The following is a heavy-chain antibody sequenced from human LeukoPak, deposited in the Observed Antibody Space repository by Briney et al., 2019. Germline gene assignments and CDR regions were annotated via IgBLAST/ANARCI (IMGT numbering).Heavy chain of an antibody. J-gene: IGHJ5*02. D-gene: IGHD4-11*01. CDR3: ARVGIDYSNPNWFDP. Sequence: SVKVSCKASGGTFSSYAISWVRQAPGQGLEWMGGIIPIFGTANYAQKFQGRVTITADESTSTAYMELSSPRSEDTAVYYCARVGIDYSNPNWFDPWGQGTLVTVSS. CDR2: IIPIFGTA. V-gene: IGHV1-69*13. CDR1: GGTFSSYA.